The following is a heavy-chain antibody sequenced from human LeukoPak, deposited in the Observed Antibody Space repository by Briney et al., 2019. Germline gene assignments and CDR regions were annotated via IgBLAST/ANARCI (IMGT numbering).Heavy chain of an antibody. J-gene: IGHJ3*02. Sequence: GGSLRLSCAASGCIISSYSMNWVRQAPGEGLEWVSYISSSSSTMYYTDSVKVRFTISRDNTKNSLYLQMNSLRAEDTAVYYCAREYSSSSGRAFDIWGQGTMVTISS. CDR3: AREYSSSSGRAFDI. V-gene: IGHV3-48*04. D-gene: IGHD6-6*01. CDR1: GCIISSYS. CDR2: ISSSSSTM.